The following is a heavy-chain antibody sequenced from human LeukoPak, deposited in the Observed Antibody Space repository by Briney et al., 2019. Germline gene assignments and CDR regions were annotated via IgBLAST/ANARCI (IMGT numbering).Heavy chain of an antibody. CDR1: GYTFTSYG. Sequence: ASVKVSCKASGYTFTSYGISWVRQAPGQGLEWMGWISAYNGNTNYAQKLQGRVTMTTDTSTSTAYMELRSLRSDDTAVYYCARNYYDSRGYTRFDYWGQGTLVTVSS. J-gene: IGHJ4*02. V-gene: IGHV1-18*01. CDR2: ISAYNGNT. D-gene: IGHD3-22*01. CDR3: ARNYYDSRGYTRFDY.